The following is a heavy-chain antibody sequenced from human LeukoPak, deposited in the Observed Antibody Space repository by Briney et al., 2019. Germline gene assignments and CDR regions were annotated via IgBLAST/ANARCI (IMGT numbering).Heavy chain of an antibody. CDR1: GFTFSNYA. Sequence: GGSLRLSCAASGFTFSNYAMTWVRQAPGKGLEWVSYISSGSSTIYYADSVKGRFTISRDNAKNSLYLQMNSLRVDDTAVYYCARDLVAVADRGYWGQGTLVTVSS. CDR2: ISSGSSTI. V-gene: IGHV3-48*04. D-gene: IGHD6-19*01. CDR3: ARDLVAVADRGY. J-gene: IGHJ4*02.